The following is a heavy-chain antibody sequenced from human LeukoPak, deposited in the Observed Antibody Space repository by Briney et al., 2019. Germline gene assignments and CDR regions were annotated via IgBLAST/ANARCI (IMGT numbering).Heavy chain of an antibody. J-gene: IGHJ5*02. D-gene: IGHD2-2*01. Sequence: ASVKVSCKASGYTFTSYDINWVRQATGQGLEWMGRIIPILGIANYAQKFQGRVTITADKSTSTAYMELSSLRSEDTAVYYCARVGGYCSSTLCQEQLNPWGQGTLVTVSS. CDR1: GYTFTSYD. CDR3: ARVGGYCSSTLCQEQLNP. V-gene: IGHV1-69*04. CDR2: IIPILGIA.